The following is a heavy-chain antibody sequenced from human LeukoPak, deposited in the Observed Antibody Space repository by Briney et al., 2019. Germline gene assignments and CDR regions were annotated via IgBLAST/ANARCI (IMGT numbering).Heavy chain of an antibody. CDR3: ARAEAYSGYGSFDY. Sequence: PSETLSLTCTVSGGSISSGGYYWSWIRQPPGKGLEWIGYIYHSGSTYYNPSLKSRVTISVDRSKNQFSLKLSSVTAADTAVYYCARAEAYSGYGSFDYWGQGTLVTVSS. D-gene: IGHD5-12*01. V-gene: IGHV4-30-2*01. CDR1: GGSISSGGYY. J-gene: IGHJ4*02. CDR2: IYHSGST.